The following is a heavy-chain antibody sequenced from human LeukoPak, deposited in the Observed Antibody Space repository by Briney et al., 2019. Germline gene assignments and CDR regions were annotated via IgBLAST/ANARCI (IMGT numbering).Heavy chain of an antibody. CDR2: INHSGST. D-gene: IGHD6-13*01. CDR1: GGSFRGYY. V-gene: IGHV4-34*01. CDR3: ARPEAAADY. J-gene: IGHJ4*02. Sequence: SETLSLTCAVYGGSFRGYYWSWIRQPPGKGLEWIGEINHSGSTNYNPSLKSRVTISVDTSKNQFSLKLSSVTAADTAVYYCARPEAAADYWGQGTLVTVSS.